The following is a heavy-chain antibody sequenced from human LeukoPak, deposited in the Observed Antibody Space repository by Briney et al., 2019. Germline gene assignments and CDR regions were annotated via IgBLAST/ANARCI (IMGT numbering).Heavy chain of an antibody. Sequence: SETLSLTCTVSGGFISSPTHYWVWIRQPPGKGLEWIGSVYYSGSTYSNPSLKSRVAIFADTSKNQFSLKLSSVTAADTAVYYCARHRVGDDFLWGTYSSPGFPKDPSFDYWGQGTLVTVSS. V-gene: IGHV4-39*01. J-gene: IGHJ4*02. CDR2: VYYSGST. CDR1: GGFISSPTHY. CDR3: ARHRVGDDFLWGTYSSPGFPKDPSFDY. D-gene: IGHD3-16*02.